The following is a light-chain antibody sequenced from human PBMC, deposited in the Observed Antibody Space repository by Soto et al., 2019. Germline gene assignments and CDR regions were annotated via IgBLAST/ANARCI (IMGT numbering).Light chain of an antibody. CDR3: QQYNDWPPT. V-gene: IGKV3-15*01. J-gene: IGKJ1*01. CDR2: GAS. CDR1: QTIPSN. Sequence: EIVLTQSPGTLSLSPGERAALSCRASQTIPSNYLAWYQQKPGQAPRLLIYGASTRATGIPARFSGSGSGTEFTLSIGSLQSEDFAVYYCQQYNDWPPTFGQGTKVDI.